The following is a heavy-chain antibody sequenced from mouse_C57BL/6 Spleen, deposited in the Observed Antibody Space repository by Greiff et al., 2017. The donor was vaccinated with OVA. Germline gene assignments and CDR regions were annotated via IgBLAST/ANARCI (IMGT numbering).Heavy chain of an antibody. CDR3: ASITTVVATEAY. V-gene: IGHV1-64*01. CDR1: GYTFTSYW. D-gene: IGHD1-1*01. Sequence: QVQLQQSGAELVKPGASVKLSCKASGYTFTSYWMHWVKQRPGQGLEWIGMIHPNSGSTNYNEKFKSKATLTVDKSSSTAYMQLSSLTSEDSAVYYCASITTVVATEAYWGQGTLVTVSA. CDR2: IHPNSGST. J-gene: IGHJ3*01.